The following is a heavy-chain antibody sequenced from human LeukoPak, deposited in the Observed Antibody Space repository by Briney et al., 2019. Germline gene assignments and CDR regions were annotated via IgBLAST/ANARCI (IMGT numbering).Heavy chain of an antibody. CDR2: ISGSGGST. J-gene: IGHJ4*02. CDR1: GFTFSSYA. D-gene: IGHD6-19*01. Sequence: GGSLRLSCAASGFTFSSYAMSWVRQAPGKGLEWVSAISGSGGSTYYADSVKGRFTISRDNSKNTLYVQMNSLRAEDTAVYYCAKLQGGSSGWYYYWGQGTLVTVSS. CDR3: AKLQGGSSGWYYY. V-gene: IGHV3-23*01.